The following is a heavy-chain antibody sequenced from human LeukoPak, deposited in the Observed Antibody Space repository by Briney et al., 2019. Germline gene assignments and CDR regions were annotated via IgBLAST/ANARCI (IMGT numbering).Heavy chain of an antibody. Sequence: GGSLRLSCAASGFSFSSYAMSWVRQAPGKGLEWVSAISGSGGSTYYADSVKGRFTFSRDNSKNTLYLQMKSLRAEDTAVYYCAKDSTVVTPEYWGQGTLVTVSS. J-gene: IGHJ4*02. CDR2: ISGSGGST. CDR3: AKDSTVVTPEY. D-gene: IGHD4-23*01. V-gene: IGHV3-23*01. CDR1: GFSFSSYA.